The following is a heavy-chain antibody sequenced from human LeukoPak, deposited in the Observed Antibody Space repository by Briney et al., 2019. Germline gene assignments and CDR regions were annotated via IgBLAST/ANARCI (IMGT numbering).Heavy chain of an antibody. CDR3: ARDHLSGAPDYFDS. Sequence: GRSLRLSCAASGFTFSSYGMHWVRQAPGKGLEWVAVTSSDGTIKIYRDSVKGRFTISRDNSKNTLYLEMNSLRVDDTAVYFCARDHLSGAPDYFDSWGQGTLVTVSS. CDR2: TSSDGTIK. V-gene: IGHV3-30*03. D-gene: IGHD1-14*01. J-gene: IGHJ4*02. CDR1: GFTFSSYG.